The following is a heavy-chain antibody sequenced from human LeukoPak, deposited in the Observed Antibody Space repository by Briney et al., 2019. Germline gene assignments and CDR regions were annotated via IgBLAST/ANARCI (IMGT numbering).Heavy chain of an antibody. D-gene: IGHD5-18*01. J-gene: IGHJ3*02. Sequence: SETLSLTCAVYGESFSGYYWSWIRQPPGKGLEWIGNIFYSGSTYYGPSLKSRLTISLDTSRNQFSLKLNSVTAADTAVYYCAKSNGYGLIDIWGRGTMVTVSS. V-gene: IGHV4-34*12. CDR3: AKSNGYGLIDI. CDR2: IFYSGST. CDR1: GESFSGYY.